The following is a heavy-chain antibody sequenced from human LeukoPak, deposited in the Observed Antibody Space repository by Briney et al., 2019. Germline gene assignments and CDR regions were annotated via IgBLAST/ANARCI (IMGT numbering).Heavy chain of an antibody. J-gene: IGHJ4*02. D-gene: IGHD7-27*01. V-gene: IGHV3-7*01. Sequence: PGGSLRLSCGASGFTFSSYWMSWVRQAPGKGLEWVATIKEDGREKYYVASVKGRFSISRDNAKNSLYLQMNSLRAEDTVVYYCAKAKTNWEVDYWGQGTLVTVSS. CDR2: IKEDGREK. CDR3: AKAKTNWEVDY. CDR1: GFTFSSYW.